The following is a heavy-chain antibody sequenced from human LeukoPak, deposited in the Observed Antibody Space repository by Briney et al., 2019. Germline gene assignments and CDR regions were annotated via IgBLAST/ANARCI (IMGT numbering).Heavy chain of an antibody. J-gene: IGHJ4*02. CDR1: GGTFSSYA. CDR2: IIPILGIA. V-gene: IGHV1-69*04. Sequence: SVKVSCKASGGTFSSYAISWVRQAPGQGLEWMGRIIPILGIANYAQKFQGRVTITADKSTSTAYMELSSLRSEDTAVYYCARDPSLYDYGDYVGYWGQGTLVTVSS. CDR3: ARDPSLYDYGDYVGY. D-gene: IGHD4-17*01.